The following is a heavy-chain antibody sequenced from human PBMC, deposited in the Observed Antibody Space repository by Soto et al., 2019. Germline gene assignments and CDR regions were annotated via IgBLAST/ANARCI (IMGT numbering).Heavy chain of an antibody. CDR2: IYHSGST. V-gene: IGHV4-4*02. Sequence: PSETLSLTCAVSSGSISSSNWWSWVRQPPGKGLEWIGEIYHSGSTNYNPSLKSRVTISVDKSKNQFSLKLSSVTAADTAVYYCARISSLSSSWIDYWGQGTLVTVSS. CDR3: ARISSLSSSWIDY. CDR1: SGSISSSNW. D-gene: IGHD6-13*01. J-gene: IGHJ4*02.